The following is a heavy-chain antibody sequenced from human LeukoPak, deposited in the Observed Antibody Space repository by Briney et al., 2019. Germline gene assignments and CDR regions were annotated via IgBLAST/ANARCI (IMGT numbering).Heavy chain of an antibody. J-gene: IGHJ5*02. CDR1: GGSISSYY. Sequence: SETLSLTCSVSGGSISSYYWSWIRQPAGKGLEWIGRIYSSGTTNYNPSLKSRVTMSVDTSKNQFSLKLSSVTAADTAVYYCASDPSSTFNWFDPWGQGTLVTVSS. CDR3: ASDPSSTFNWFDP. V-gene: IGHV4-4*07. D-gene: IGHD2/OR15-2a*01. CDR2: IYSSGTT.